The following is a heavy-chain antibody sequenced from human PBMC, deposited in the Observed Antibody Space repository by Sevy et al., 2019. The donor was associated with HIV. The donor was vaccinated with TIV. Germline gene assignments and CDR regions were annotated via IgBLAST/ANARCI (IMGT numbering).Heavy chain of an antibody. Sequence: SLRLSCAASGFTFDDYTMHWVRQAPGKGLEWVSLISWDGGSTYCADSVKGRFTISRDNSKNSLYLQMNSLRTEDTALYYCAKGVGATPRYEHFDYWGQGTLVTVSS. CDR1: GFTFDDYT. V-gene: IGHV3-43*01. CDR3: AKGVGATPRYEHFDY. CDR2: ISWDGGST. D-gene: IGHD1-26*01. J-gene: IGHJ4*02.